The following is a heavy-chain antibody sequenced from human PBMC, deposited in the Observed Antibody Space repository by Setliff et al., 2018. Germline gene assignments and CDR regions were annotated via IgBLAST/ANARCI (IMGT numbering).Heavy chain of an antibody. CDR3: ARDLDIGQLVPTYFDY. CDR1: GYTFTSYA. J-gene: IGHJ4*02. CDR2: INAGNVNT. D-gene: IGHD6-6*01. Sequence: SVKVSCKASGYTFTSYAMHWVRQAPGQRLEWMGWINAGNVNTKYSQKFQGRVTITRDTSASTAYMELSSLRSEDTAVYYCARDLDIGQLVPTYFDYWGQGTLVTVSS. V-gene: IGHV1-3*01.